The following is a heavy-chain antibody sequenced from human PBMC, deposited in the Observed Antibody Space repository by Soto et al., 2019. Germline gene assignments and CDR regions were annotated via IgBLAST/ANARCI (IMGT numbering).Heavy chain of an antibody. D-gene: IGHD2-21*02. Sequence: QVQLVQSGAEVKKPGASVKVSCKPSGYTFNTYYLDWVRQAPGQALEWMGVIHPSGGGTTYAQKLLGRVTVTRDTSTSTVFMELSSLRSDDTAVYYCARGGHIAVVTASFDYWGQGTLVTVSS. CDR2: IHPSGGGT. CDR3: ARGGHIAVVTASFDY. CDR1: GYTFNTYY. V-gene: IGHV1-46*02. J-gene: IGHJ4*02.